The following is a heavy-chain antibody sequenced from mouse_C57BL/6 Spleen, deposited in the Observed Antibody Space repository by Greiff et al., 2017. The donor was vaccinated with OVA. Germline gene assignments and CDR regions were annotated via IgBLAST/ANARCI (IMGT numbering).Heavy chain of an antibody. V-gene: IGHV1-64*01. J-gene: IGHJ3*01. CDR2: IHPNSGST. CDR1: GYTFTSYW. D-gene: IGHD2-5*01. Sequence: QVQLQQPGAELVKPGASVKLSCKASGYTFTSYWMHWVKQRPGQGLEWIGMIHPNSGSTNYNEKFKSKATLTVDNSSSTAYMQLSSLTSEDSAVYYCARGSNYPFAYWGQGTLVTVSA. CDR3: ARGSNYPFAY.